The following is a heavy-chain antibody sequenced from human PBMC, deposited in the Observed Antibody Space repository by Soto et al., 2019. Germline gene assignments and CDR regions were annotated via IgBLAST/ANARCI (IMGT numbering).Heavy chain of an antibody. CDR1: GFTFSSYA. D-gene: IGHD6-13*01. CDR3: VNGIRSSSWYGFGPYYFDY. V-gene: IGHV3-64D*08. Sequence: GGSLRLSCSASGFTFSSYAMHWVRQAPGKGLEYVSAISSNGGSTYYADSVKGRFTIPRDNSKNTLYLQMSSLRAEDTAVYYCVNGIRSSSWYGFGPYYFDYWGQGTLVTVSS. J-gene: IGHJ4*02. CDR2: ISSNGGST.